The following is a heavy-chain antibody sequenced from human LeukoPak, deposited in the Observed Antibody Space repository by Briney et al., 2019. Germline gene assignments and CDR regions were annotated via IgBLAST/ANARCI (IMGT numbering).Heavy chain of an antibody. V-gene: IGHV4-59*01. CDR3: ARGGVDCSSTSCYYYYYYMDV. J-gene: IGHJ6*03. D-gene: IGHD2-2*01. CDR2: IYYSGST. Sequence: SETLSLTCTVSGGSISSYYWSWIRQPPGKGLEWIGYIYYSGSTNYNPSLKSRVTISVDTSKNQFSLKLSSVTAADTAVYYCARGGVDCSSTSCYYYYYYMDVWGKGTTVTVSS. CDR1: GGSISSYY.